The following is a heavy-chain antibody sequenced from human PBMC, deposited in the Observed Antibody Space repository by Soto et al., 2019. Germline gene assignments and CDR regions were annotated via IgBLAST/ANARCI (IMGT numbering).Heavy chain of an antibody. D-gene: IGHD2-2*01. V-gene: IGHV4-34*01. CDR2: INHSGST. J-gene: IGHJ4*02. CDR3: ARGLSLIVVVPAAAYYFDY. Sequence: SETLSLTCAVYGGSFSGYYWSWIRQPPGKGLEWIGEINHSGSTNYNPSLKSRVTISVDTSKNQFSLKLSSVTAADTAVYYCARGLSLIVVVPAAAYYFDYWGQGTLVTVSS. CDR1: GGSFSGYY.